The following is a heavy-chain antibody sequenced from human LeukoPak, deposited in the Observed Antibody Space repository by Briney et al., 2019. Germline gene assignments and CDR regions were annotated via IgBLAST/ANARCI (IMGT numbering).Heavy chain of an antibody. Sequence: GGSLRLSCETSGFTFSSYSMIWVRQAPGKGLEWVSYISSSSSTMYYADSVRGRFTISRDNSENTLYLQMNSLRAEDTAVYYCARRLYCSGTSCYTGPDALDVWGQGTVVTVSS. J-gene: IGHJ3*01. D-gene: IGHD2-2*02. V-gene: IGHV3-48*01. CDR1: GFTFSSYS. CDR3: ARRLYCSGTSCYTGPDALDV. CDR2: ISSSSSTM.